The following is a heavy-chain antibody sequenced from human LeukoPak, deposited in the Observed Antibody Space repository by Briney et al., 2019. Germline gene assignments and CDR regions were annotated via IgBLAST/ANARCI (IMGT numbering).Heavy chain of an antibody. Sequence: SESLSLTCTVSGASISSSTYYWGWIRQPPSKGLEWIGCIYYSGSNYYNPSLKSRVTISVDTSKNHFSLKISSVAAADTAVYYCARRWRRYYFDNWGEGTLVTVSS. CDR1: GASISSSTYY. CDR3: ARRWRRYYFDN. CDR2: IYYSGSN. V-gene: IGHV4-39*01. J-gene: IGHJ4*02.